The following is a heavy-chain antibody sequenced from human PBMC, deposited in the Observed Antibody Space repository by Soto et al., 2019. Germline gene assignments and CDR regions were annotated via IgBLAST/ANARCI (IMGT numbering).Heavy chain of an antibody. V-gene: IGHV3-23*01. CDR2: ISGSGGST. D-gene: IGHD5-18*01. CDR3: AKSAQLWFPFME. Sequence: PGGFLRLSCAASGFTFSSYAMRWVRQAPGKGLEWVSAISGSGGSTYYAGSVKGRFTISRDNSKNTLYLQMNSLRAEDTAVYYCAKSAQLWFPFMEWGQGTLVTVSS. J-gene: IGHJ4*02. CDR1: GFTFSSYA.